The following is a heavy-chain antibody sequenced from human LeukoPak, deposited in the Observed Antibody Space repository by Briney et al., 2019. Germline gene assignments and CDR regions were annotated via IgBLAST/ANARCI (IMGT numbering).Heavy chain of an antibody. CDR2: INPNSGGT. CDR3: ARVYGYSSSGDFDY. Sequence: ASVKVSCKASGYTFTGYYMHWVRQAPGQGLEWMGWINPNSGGTNYAQKFQGRVTMTRDTSISTAYMELSRLRSDDTAVYYCARVYGYSSSGDFDYWGQGTLVTVSS. CDR1: GYTFTGYY. J-gene: IGHJ4*02. D-gene: IGHD3-22*01. V-gene: IGHV1-2*02.